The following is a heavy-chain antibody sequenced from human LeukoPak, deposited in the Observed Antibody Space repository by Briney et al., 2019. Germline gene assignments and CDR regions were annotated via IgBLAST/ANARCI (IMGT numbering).Heavy chain of an antibody. V-gene: IGHV3-73*01. CDR1: GGSISSSG. D-gene: IGHD2-15*01. CDR3: TRDRGTYNWFDP. Sequence: ETLSLTCTVSGGSISSSGYYWGWVRQSSGKGLEWVGHIDKKDNLYATAYAESVKGRFTISRDDSKDTAFLHMDSLKTEDTALYYCTRDRGTYNWFDPWGQGTLVTVSS. J-gene: IGHJ5*02. CDR2: IDKKDNLYAT.